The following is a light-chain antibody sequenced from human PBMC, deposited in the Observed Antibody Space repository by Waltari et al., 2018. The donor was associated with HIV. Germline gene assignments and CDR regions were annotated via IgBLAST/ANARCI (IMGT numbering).Light chain of an antibody. CDR3: HQYSDYLGS. Sequence: DIHMTQSPPTLTASVGDRVSITCRASQTVGDWLAWYQQKPGEAPSLLIYRATDVESGVPSRFSGSASGTDFTLAIDSLHPDDFATYYCHQYSDYLGSFGQGTRVELK. CDR1: QTVGDW. J-gene: IGKJ1*01. CDR2: RAT. V-gene: IGKV1-5*03.